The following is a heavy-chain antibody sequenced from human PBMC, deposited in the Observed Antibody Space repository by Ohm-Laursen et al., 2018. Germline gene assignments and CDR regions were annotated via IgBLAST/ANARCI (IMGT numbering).Heavy chain of an antibody. Sequence: SLRLSCAASGFTLSDSAMHWVRQASGKGLEWVGRIRIKASGYATEYAASVRGRFTISRDDSKNTAYLQMNSLKTEDTAVYYCSPSGSYFRWFDPWGQGTLVTVSS. V-gene: IGHV3-73*01. D-gene: IGHD1-26*01. CDR1: GFTLSDSA. CDR3: SPSGSYFRWFDP. J-gene: IGHJ5*02. CDR2: IRIKASGYAT.